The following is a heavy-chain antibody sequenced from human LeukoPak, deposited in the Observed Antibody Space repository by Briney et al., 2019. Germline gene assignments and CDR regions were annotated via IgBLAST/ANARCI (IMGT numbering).Heavy chain of an antibody. CDR3: ARGAGPYSSSWSRVDGRNWFDP. D-gene: IGHD6-13*01. Sequence: GASVKVSFKASGYTFTGYYMHWVRQAPGQGLEWMGWINPNSGGTNYAQKFQGRVTMTRDTSISTAYMELSRLRSDDTAVYYCARGAGPYSSSWSRVDGRNWFDPWGQGTLVTVSS. CDR2: INPNSGGT. V-gene: IGHV1-2*02. J-gene: IGHJ5*02. CDR1: GYTFTGYY.